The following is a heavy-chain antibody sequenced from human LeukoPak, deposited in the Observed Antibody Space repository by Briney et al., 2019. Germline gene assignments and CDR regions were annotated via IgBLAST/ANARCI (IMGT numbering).Heavy chain of an antibody. CDR3: ARVSFSYSYGVFDY. CDR2: IYYSGST. V-gene: IGHV4-59*01. D-gene: IGHD5-18*01. Sequence: PSETLSLTCTVSGGSISSYYWSWIRQPPGKGLEWIGHIYYSGSTNYNPSLKSRVTISVDTSKNQFSLKLSSVTAADTAVYYCARVSFSYSYGVFDYWGQGTLVTVSS. CDR1: GGSISSYY. J-gene: IGHJ4*02.